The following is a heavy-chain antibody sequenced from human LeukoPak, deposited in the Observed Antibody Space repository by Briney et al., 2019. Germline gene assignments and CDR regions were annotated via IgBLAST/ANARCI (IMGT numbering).Heavy chain of an antibody. CDR3: ARGRSIEGSGSLWKY. Sequence: ASVKVSCKASGYTFTGYYMHWVRQAPGQGLEWMGWINPNSGGTSFTQKFQGRVTMTRDTSIRTAYMEVSRLRSDDTAVHYCARGRSIEGSGSLWKYWGQGTLVTVSS. CDR1: GYTFTGYY. D-gene: IGHD3-10*01. V-gene: IGHV1-2*02. J-gene: IGHJ4*02. CDR2: INPNSGGT.